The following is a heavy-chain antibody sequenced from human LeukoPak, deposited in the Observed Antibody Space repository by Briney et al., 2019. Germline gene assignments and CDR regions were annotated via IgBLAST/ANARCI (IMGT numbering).Heavy chain of an antibody. J-gene: IGHJ5*02. D-gene: IGHD4-17*01. V-gene: IGHV4-4*02. Sequence: KASETLFLTCAVSGGSVSSSNWWSWVRQPPGKGLEWIGEIYHSGSTNYNPSLKSRVTISVDKSKNQFSLKLSSVTAADTAVYYCARDGLRGWFDPWGQGTLVTVSS. CDR3: ARDGLRGWFDP. CDR1: GGSVSSSNW. CDR2: IYHSGST.